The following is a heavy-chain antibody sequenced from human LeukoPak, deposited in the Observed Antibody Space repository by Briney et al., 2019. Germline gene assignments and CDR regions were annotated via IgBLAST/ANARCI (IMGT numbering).Heavy chain of an antibody. CDR2: INHSGST. CDR1: GGSFSGYY. J-gene: IGHJ4*02. Sequence: SETLSLTCAVYGGSFSGYYWSWIRQPPGKGLEWIGEINHSGSTNYNPSLKSRVTISVDTSKNQFSLKLSSVAAADTAVYYCARGRSYWGQGTLVTVSS. V-gene: IGHV4-34*01. CDR3: ARGRSY.